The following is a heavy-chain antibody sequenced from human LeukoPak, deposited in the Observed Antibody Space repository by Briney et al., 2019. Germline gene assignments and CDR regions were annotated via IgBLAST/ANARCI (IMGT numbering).Heavy chain of an antibody. CDR2: IYYSGST. CDR1: SGSISSSSYY. Sequence: SETLSLTCTVSSGSISSSSYYWGWIRQPPGKGLEWIGSIYYSGSTYYNPSLKSRVTISVDTSKNQFSLKLSSVTAADTAVYYCARSYFRLPPDYWGQGTLVTVSS. V-gene: IGHV4-39*01. CDR3: ARSYFRLPPDY. D-gene: IGHD6-25*01. J-gene: IGHJ4*02.